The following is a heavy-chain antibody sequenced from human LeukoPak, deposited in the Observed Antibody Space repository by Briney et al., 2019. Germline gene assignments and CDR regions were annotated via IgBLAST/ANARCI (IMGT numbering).Heavy chain of an antibody. Sequence: SVKVSCKASGGTFSSYAISWVRQAPGQGLEWMGGIIPIFGTANYAQKFQGRVTITADKSTSTAYMELSSLRSEDTAVYYCASHRARGYSYGYGYYFDYWGQGTLVTVSS. CDR1: GGTFSSYA. J-gene: IGHJ4*02. CDR3: ASHRARGYSYGYGYYFDY. V-gene: IGHV1-69*06. CDR2: IIPIFGTA. D-gene: IGHD5-18*01.